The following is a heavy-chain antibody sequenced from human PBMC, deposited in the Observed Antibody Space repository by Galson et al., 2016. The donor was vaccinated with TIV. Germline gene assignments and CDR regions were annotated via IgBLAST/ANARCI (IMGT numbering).Heavy chain of an antibody. D-gene: IGHD3-22*01. V-gene: IGHV1-18*01. CDR2: ISGHSGNT. CDR3: ARDRGSMTMILVVDYYYGMDV. Sequence: SVKVSCKVSGGNFNKYAVSWVRRAPGQGLEWMGWISGHSGNTDYARKFQGRLVMTTDTSTGTAFMEVRSLTSDDTAVYYCARDRGSMTMILVVDYYYGMDVWGQGTTVTVSS. CDR1: GGNFNKYA. J-gene: IGHJ6*02.